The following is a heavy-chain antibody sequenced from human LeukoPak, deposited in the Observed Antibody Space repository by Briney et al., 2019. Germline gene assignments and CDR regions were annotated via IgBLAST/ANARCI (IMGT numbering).Heavy chain of an antibody. V-gene: IGHV4-34*01. Sequence: SETLSLTCAVYGGSFSGYYWSWIRQPPGKVLEWIGEINHSGSTNYNPSLKSRVTISVDTSKNQFSLKLSSVTAADTAVYYCARGVYRAAARYAYWGQGTLVTVSS. CDR1: GGSFSGYY. CDR3: ARGVYRAAARYAY. CDR2: INHSGST. J-gene: IGHJ4*02. D-gene: IGHD6-13*01.